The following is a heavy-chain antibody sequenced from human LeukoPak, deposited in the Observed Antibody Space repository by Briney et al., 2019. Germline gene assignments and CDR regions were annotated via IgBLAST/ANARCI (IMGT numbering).Heavy chain of an antibody. CDR1: GYTFTSYF. CDR2: INPSGGST. CDR3: ARGGGGWYSYFDY. D-gene: IGHD6-19*01. Sequence: ASVKVSCKASGYTFTSYFLHWVRQAPGQGLEWMGVINPSGGSTSFAQKFQGRVTMTRDTSTSTVYMDLSSLRSEDTAVYYCARGGGGWYSYFDYWGQGTLVSVSS. V-gene: IGHV1-46*01. J-gene: IGHJ4*02.